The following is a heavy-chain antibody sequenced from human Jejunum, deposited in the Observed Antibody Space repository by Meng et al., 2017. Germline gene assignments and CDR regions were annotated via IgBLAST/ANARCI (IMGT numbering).Heavy chain of an antibody. CDR2: ITAGNGDT. V-gene: IGHV1-3*01. D-gene: IGHD3-10*01. CDR1: GFSFIIHG. Sequence: VHVVQSGAGGRKVGASVKVSRRVSGFSFIIHGKYWVRPVPRQSLEWMGWITAGNGDTKYSQKFQGRVTITRDKSASTAYMELSSLRFEDTAVYYCARDMPYSSGSFDFWGQGTLVTVSS. CDR3: ARDMPYSSGSFDF. J-gene: IGHJ4*02.